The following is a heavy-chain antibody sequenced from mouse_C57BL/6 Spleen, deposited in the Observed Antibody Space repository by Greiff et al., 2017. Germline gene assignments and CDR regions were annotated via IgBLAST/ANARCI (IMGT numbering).Heavy chain of an antibody. CDR1: GFTFTDYY. D-gene: IGHD1-1*01. Sequence: EVLLVESGGGLVQPGGSLSLSCAASGFTFTDYYMSWVRQPPGQALEWLGFIRHKANGYTTEYSASVKGRFTISRDNSQSILYLQMNALRAEDSATYYCARAPYGSSPGYYAMEDWGKGTSVTVAS. J-gene: IGHJ4*01. CDR2: IRHKANGYTT. CDR3: ARAPYGSSPGYYAMED. V-gene: IGHV7-3*01.